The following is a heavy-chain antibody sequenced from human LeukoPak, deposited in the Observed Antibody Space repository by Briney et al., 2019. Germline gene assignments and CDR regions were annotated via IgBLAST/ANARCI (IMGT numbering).Heavy chain of an antibody. V-gene: IGHV3-30*04. CDR3: AKMTYSHDSRGYYYVAFQD. J-gene: IGHJ1*01. CDR1: GFTFSGSA. D-gene: IGHD3-22*01. Sequence: GGSLKLSCAASGFTFSGSAMHWVRQAPGKGLEWVAVISYDDTNKYYVDSVKGRFTISRDNSKNTLYLQMNSLRVEDTAVYYCAKMTYSHDSRGYYYVAFQDWGQGTLVTVSA. CDR2: ISYDDTNK.